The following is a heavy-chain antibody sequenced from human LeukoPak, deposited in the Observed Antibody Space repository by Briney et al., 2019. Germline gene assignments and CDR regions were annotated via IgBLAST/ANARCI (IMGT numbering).Heavy chain of an antibody. J-gene: IGHJ4*02. V-gene: IGHV3-53*01. CDR2: IYSGGST. D-gene: IGHD3-22*01. CDR3: ARDGSYDSSGYYYRVDY. CDR1: GFTVSSSY. Sequence: GGSLRLSCAASGFTVSSSYMSWVRQAPGKGLEWVSVIYSGGSTYYADSVKGRFTISRDNSKNTLYLQMNSLRAEDTAVYYCARDGSYDSSGYYYRVDYWGQGTLVTVSS.